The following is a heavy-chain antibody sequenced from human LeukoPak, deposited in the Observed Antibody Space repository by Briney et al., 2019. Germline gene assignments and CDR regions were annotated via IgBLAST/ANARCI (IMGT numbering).Heavy chain of an antibody. CDR3: TRLVVRGVNWFDP. V-gene: IGHV4-34*01. CDR2: INHSGST. D-gene: IGHD3-10*01. Sequence: SETLSLTCAVYGGSFSGYYWSWIRQPPGKGLEWIGEINHSGSTNYNPSLKSRVTIPVDTSKNQFSLKLSSVTAADTAVYYCTRLVVRGVNWFDPWGQGTLVTVSS. CDR1: GGSFSGYY. J-gene: IGHJ5*02.